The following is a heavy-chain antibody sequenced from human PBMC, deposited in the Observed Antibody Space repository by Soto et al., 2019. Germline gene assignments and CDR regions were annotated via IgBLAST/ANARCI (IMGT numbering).Heavy chain of an antibody. CDR3: ARDSFYYESSGSSTGGFDY. V-gene: IGHV4-31*03. Sequence: QVQLQESGPGLVKPSQTLSLTCTVSGGSISSGGYYWSWIRQHPGKGLEWIGYIYYSGSTYYNPSLKSRVTISVDTSKNQFALKLSSVTAADTAVYYCARDSFYYESSGSSTGGFDYWGQGTLVTVSS. J-gene: IGHJ4*02. D-gene: IGHD3-22*01. CDR1: GGSISSGGYY. CDR2: IYYSGST.